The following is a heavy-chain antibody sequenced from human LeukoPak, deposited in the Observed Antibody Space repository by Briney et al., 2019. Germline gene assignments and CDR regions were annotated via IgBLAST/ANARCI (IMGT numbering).Heavy chain of an antibody. CDR3: ARYCSSTSCYGFDY. J-gene: IGHJ4*02. Sequence: GGSLRLSCAASGLTFSSYSMNWVRQAPGKGLEWVSSISSSSSYIYYADSVKGRFTISRDNAKNSLYLQMNSLRAEDTAVYYCARYCSSTSCYGFDYWGQGTLVTVSS. D-gene: IGHD2-2*01. V-gene: IGHV3-21*01. CDR1: GLTFSSYS. CDR2: ISSSSSYI.